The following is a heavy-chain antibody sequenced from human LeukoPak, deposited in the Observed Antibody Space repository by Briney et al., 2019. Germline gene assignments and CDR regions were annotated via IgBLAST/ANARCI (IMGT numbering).Heavy chain of an antibody. CDR2: INPSGGST. CDR3: ATSGYGHYEWFDP. D-gene: IGHD4-17*01. J-gene: IGHJ5*02. CDR1: GYTFTSYY. Sequence: ASVKVSCKASGYTFTSYYMHWVRQVPGQGLEWMGIINPSGGSTSYAQKFQGRVTVTRDTSTSTVYMELSSLRSEDTAVYYCATSGYGHYEWFDPWGQGTLVTVSS. V-gene: IGHV1-46*01.